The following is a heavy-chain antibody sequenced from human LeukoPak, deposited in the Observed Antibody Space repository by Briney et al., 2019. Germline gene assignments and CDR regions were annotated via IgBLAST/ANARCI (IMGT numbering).Heavy chain of an antibody. CDR3: ARAGIAAAGSFDY. Sequence: PGGSLRLSCAASGFTFSSYWMYWVRQVPGKGLVWVSHIKTDGSSTSYADSVKGRFTISRDNAKNTLYQQMNSLTAEDTAVYYCARAGIAAAGSFDYWGQGTLVTVSS. D-gene: IGHD6-13*01. J-gene: IGHJ4*02. V-gene: IGHV3-74*01. CDR1: GFTFSSYW. CDR2: IKTDGSST.